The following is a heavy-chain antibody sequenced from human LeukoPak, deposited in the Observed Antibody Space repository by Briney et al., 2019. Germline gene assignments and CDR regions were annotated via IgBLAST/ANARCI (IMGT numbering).Heavy chain of an antibody. V-gene: IGHV4-38-2*02. Sequence: SETLSLTCTVSGYSISSGYYWGWIRQPPGKGLEWIVSIYHSGSTYYNPSLKSRVTISVDTSKNQFSLKLSSVTAADTAVYYCARGLLWGSSGYRWDYWGQGTLVTVSS. J-gene: IGHJ4*02. CDR1: GYSISSGYY. CDR3: ARGLLWGSSGYRWDY. CDR2: IYHSGST. D-gene: IGHD3-22*01.